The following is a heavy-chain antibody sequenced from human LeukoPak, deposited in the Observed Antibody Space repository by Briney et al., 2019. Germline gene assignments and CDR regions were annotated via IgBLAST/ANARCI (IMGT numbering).Heavy chain of an antibody. D-gene: IGHD2-21*02. CDR3: ARDPAYCGGDCYGYYGMDV. J-gene: IGHJ6*02. CDR2: ISAYNGNT. V-gene: IGHV1-18*01. CDR1: GYTFTSYG. Sequence: ASVKVSCKASGYTFTSYGISWVRQAPGQGLEWMGWISAYNGNTNYAQKLQGRVTMTTDTSTSTAYMEQRSLRSDDTAVYYCARDPAYCGGDCYGYYGMDVWGQGTTVTVSS.